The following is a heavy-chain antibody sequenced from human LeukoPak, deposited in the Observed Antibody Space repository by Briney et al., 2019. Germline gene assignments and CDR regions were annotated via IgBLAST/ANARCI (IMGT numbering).Heavy chain of an antibody. V-gene: IGHV4-34*01. CDR3: ARGGRGCTNGVCYRIGGWFDP. Sequence: SETLSLTCAVYGGSFSGCYWSWLRQPPGKGLEWIGEINHSGRTNYNPSLKSRVTISVDTSKNQFSLKLSSVTAADTAVYYCARGGRGCTNGVCYRIGGWFDPWGQGTLVTVSS. J-gene: IGHJ5*02. D-gene: IGHD2-8*01. CDR2: INHSGRT. CDR1: GGSFSGCY.